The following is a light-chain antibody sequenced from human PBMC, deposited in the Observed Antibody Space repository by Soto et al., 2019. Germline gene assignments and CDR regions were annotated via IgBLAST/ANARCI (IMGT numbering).Light chain of an antibody. CDR3: QQYYNTPLT. Sequence: DIVMTQSPDSLAVSLGERATINCKSSQSVLFNSKNKNYLAWYQQKPGQPPKLLIYWASTRESGVPDRFSGSGSGTDFTLNISRLQAEYVAVYYCQQYYNTPLTFGGGTKVESK. CDR1: QSVLFNSKNKNY. CDR2: WAS. J-gene: IGKJ4*01. V-gene: IGKV4-1*01.